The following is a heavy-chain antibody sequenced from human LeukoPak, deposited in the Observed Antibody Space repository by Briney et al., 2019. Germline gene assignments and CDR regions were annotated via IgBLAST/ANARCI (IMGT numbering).Heavy chain of an antibody. CDR2: ISGSGGST. CDR1: GFTFSSYA. CDR3: AKTRPHNDFWSGRNYWYFDL. D-gene: IGHD3-3*01. Sequence: PAGSLCLSCAASGFTFSSYAMSWVRQAPGKGLEWVSAISGSGGSTYYAASVKGRFTISRDNAKNTLYLQMNSLRAEDTAVYYCAKTRPHNDFWSGRNYWYFDLWGRGTLVTVSS. V-gene: IGHV3-23*01. J-gene: IGHJ2*01.